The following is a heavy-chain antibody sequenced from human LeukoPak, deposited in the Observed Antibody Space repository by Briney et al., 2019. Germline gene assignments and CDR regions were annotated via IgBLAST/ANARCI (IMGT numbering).Heavy chain of an antibody. J-gene: IGHJ3*02. CDR1: GGSISSYY. CDR2: IFYSGNT. D-gene: IGHD6-19*01. Sequence: SETLSLTCTVSGGSISSYYWSWVRQPPGKELEWIGYIFYSGNTNSNPSLKSRVSISLDTSKNQFSLKLNSVTAADTAVYYCARCVAVCPRYAFDIWGQGTMVTVSS. V-gene: IGHV4-59*01. CDR3: ARCVAVCPRYAFDI.